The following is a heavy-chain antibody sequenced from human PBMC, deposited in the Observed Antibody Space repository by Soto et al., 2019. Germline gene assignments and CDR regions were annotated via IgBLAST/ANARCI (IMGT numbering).Heavy chain of an antibody. CDR3: ARDYGYYYGSGSYYMHGFDY. CDR2: IIPIFGTA. Sequence: GASVKVSCKASGGTFSGYAISWVRQAPGQGLEWMGGIIPIFGTANYAQKFQGRVTITADESTSTAYMELSSLRSEDTAVYYCARDYGYYYGSGSYYMHGFDYWGQGTLVTVSS. J-gene: IGHJ4*02. D-gene: IGHD3-10*01. CDR1: GGTFSGYA. V-gene: IGHV1-69*13.